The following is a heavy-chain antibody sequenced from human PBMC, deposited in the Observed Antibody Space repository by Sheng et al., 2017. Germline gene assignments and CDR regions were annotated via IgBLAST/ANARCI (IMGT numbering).Heavy chain of an antibody. J-gene: IGHJ5*01. CDR3: ARRAMETSLGASWLDS. V-gene: IGHV4-34*02. Sequence: QVQLQQWGGGLLKPSETLSLTCGVTGGSFTGYFWTWVRQPPGKGLEWVAGNHSQCDRQLQPVPEESHLHVSGFFKSEFSLRLASVTAADTAVYYCARRAMETSLGASWLDSWGQGCWSPSP. CDR1: GGSFTGYF. D-gene: IGHD1-26*01. CDR2: HSQCDR.